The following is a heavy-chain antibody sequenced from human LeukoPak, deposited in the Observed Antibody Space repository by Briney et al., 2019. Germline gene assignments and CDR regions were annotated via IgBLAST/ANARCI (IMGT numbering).Heavy chain of an antibody. CDR2: INTDGTTI. D-gene: IGHD2-2*03. V-gene: IGHV3-74*01. CDR3: ARGPPGYRVGDY. CDR1: GFTFNNYW. Sequence: GGSLRLSCATSGFTFNNYWVPWVRQAPGKGLVWVSDINTDGTTIHYADSVRGRFTISRDNAKSTVFLQMNSLRVEDTAFYYCARGPPGYRVGDYWGPGTLVTVSS. J-gene: IGHJ4*02.